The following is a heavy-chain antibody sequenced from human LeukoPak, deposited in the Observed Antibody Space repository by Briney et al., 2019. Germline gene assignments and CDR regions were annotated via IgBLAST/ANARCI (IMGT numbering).Heavy chain of an antibody. CDR1: GFTLSSNS. V-gene: IGHV3-21*01. CDR2: ISSSSSYI. D-gene: IGHD6-13*01. J-gene: IGHJ4*02. Sequence: GGSLRLSCAASGFTLSSNSMNWVRQAPGRGLEWVSSISSSSSYIYYADSVKGRFTISRDNAKNSLYLQMNSLRAEDTAVYYCARDLRPHYSSSSFDYWGQGTLVTVSS. CDR3: ARDLRPHYSSSSFDY.